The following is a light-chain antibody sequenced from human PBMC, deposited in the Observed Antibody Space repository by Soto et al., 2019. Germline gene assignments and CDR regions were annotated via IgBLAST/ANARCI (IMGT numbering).Light chain of an antibody. CDR3: QQYNNWPPWT. CDR2: GAS. CDR1: ESVSSN. J-gene: IGKJ1*01. Sequence: EMVITQSLATLSVSPGERATLSCRASESVSSNLVWYQQKPGQAPRLLIYGASTRATGIPARFSGSGSGTEFTLTISSLQSEDFAVYYCQQYNNWPPWTFGQGTKVEIK. V-gene: IGKV3-15*01.